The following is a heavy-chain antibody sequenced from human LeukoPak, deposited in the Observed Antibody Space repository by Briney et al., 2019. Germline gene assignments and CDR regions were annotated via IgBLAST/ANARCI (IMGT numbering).Heavy chain of an antibody. D-gene: IGHD3-16*01. Sequence: SVKVSCKASGGTFSSYAISWVRQAPGQGLEWMGGIIPIFGTANYAQKFQGRVTITADESTSTAYMELSSLRSEDTAVYYCARDGGAADTEYNWFDPWGQGTLVTVSS. CDR2: IIPIFGTA. CDR3: ARDGGAADTEYNWFDP. V-gene: IGHV1-69*13. CDR1: GGTFSSYA. J-gene: IGHJ5*02.